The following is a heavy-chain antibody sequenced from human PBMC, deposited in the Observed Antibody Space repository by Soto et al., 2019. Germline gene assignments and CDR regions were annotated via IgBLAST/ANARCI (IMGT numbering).Heavy chain of an antibody. V-gene: IGHV4-59*01. J-gene: IGHJ4*02. D-gene: IGHD6-19*01. Sequence: SETLSLTCTVSGAYISSYYWNWVRQPPGKGLEWIGHIFYSGSTDYNPSLKSRVTISVDTSKNQFSLRLSSVTAADTAVYYCAISGGSGWYLDFWGQGTLVTVSS. CDR2: IFYSGST. CDR1: GAYISSYY. CDR3: AISGGSGWYLDF.